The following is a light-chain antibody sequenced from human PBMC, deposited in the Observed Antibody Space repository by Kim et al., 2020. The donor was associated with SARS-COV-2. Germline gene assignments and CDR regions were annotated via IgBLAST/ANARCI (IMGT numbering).Light chain of an antibody. V-gene: IGKV1-39*01. CDR1: QSIDTY. J-gene: IGKJ2*01. CDR3: QQSYSTPYT. CDR2: GAS. Sequence: STTVGERVTSHWRAGQSIDTYLNWYQQKPEKAPKLLISGASSLQSGVPSRFSGSGSGTDFTLTISSLRPEDFGTYYCQQSYSTPYTFGQGTKLEI.